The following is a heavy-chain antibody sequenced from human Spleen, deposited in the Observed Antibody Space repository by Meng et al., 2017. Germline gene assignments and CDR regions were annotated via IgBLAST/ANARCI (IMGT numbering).Heavy chain of an antibody. V-gene: IGHV3-33*01. CDR1: GFTFSNSG. CDR3: ARRFVTDFDA. CDR2: IWYDGSDE. D-gene: IGHD2-21*02. J-gene: IGHJ4*02. Sequence: GGSLRLSCAASGFTFSNSGMHWVRQAPGKGLEWVAVIWYDGSDEYYADSVKGRFTISRDNSENTLYLQVNSLRIEDTAVYFCARRFVTDFDAWGQGTLVTVSS.